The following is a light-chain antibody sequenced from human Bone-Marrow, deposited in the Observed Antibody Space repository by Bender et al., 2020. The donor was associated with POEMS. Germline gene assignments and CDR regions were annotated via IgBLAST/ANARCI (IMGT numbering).Light chain of an antibody. CDR2: QDN. Sequence: SSELTQPPAQSVSPGQTASVTCSGYELGNKYVYWYQQKPGQSPVLVIYQDNNRPSGIPERFSGSNSGNTATLTISRVEAGDEADYYCQVWDSTSDLVVFGGGTKLTVL. CDR3: QVWDSTSDLVV. J-gene: IGLJ2*01. V-gene: IGLV3-1*01. CDR1: ELGNKY.